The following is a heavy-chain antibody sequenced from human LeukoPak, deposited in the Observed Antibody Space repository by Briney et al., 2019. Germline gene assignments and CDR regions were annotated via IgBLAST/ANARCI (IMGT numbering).Heavy chain of an antibody. D-gene: IGHD6-19*01. Sequence: SETLSLTCTVSGGSISSYYWSWIRQSPGKGLEWIGYIYYNGNTYYYPALTSRGTITVKTSKNQFSLRLSSVTAADTAIYYCARHGSRAVAGYFDYWGQGTLVTVSS. CDR1: GGSISSYY. CDR3: ARHGSRAVAGYFDY. CDR2: IYYNGNT. J-gene: IGHJ4*02. V-gene: IGHV4-59*08.